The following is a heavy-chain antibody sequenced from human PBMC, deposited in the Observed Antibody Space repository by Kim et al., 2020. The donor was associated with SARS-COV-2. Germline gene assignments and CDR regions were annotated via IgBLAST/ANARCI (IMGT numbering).Heavy chain of an antibody. CDR1: GNSVSSNSAA. CDR3: ARDHIAAAGAPYWFDP. Sequence: SQTLSLTCAISGNSVSSNSAAWNWIRQSPSRGLEWLGRTYYRSKWYNDYAVSVKSRITINPDTSKNQFSLQLNSVTPEDTAVYYCARDHIAAAGAPYWFDPWGQGTLVTVSS. J-gene: IGHJ5*02. V-gene: IGHV6-1*01. CDR2: TYYRSKWYN. D-gene: IGHD6-13*01.